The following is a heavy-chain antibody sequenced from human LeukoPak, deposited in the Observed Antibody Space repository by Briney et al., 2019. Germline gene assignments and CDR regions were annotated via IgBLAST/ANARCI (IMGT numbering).Heavy chain of an antibody. Sequence: GGSLRLSCAASGFTFSSYAMSWGRQAPGKGLEWVSAISGSGGSTYYADSVKGRFTISRDNSKNTLYLQMNSLRAEDTAVYYCAKDRVPAAPDNYYYYMDVWGKGTTVTVSS. CDR2: ISGSGGST. V-gene: IGHV3-23*01. D-gene: IGHD2-2*01. CDR1: GFTFSSYA. CDR3: AKDRVPAAPDNYYYYMDV. J-gene: IGHJ6*03.